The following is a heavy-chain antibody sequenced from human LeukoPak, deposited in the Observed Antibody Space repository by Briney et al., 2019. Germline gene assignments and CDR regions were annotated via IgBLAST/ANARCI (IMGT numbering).Heavy chain of an antibody. CDR2: ISSSSSYM. D-gene: IGHD6-19*01. CDR3: ARALAPASGWLGS. J-gene: IGHJ5*01. Sequence: GGSLRLSCVASGFTFSSYTMTWVRQAPGKGLEWVSCISSSSSYMYYGDTLKGRFTISRDNAKISLFLQMVNLEADVTAMYYCARALAPASGWLGSWGQGTLVTVSS. V-gene: IGHV3-21*01. CDR1: GFTFSSYT.